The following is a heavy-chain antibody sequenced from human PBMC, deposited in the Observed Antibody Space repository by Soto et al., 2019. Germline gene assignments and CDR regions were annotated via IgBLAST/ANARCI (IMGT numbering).Heavy chain of an antibody. Sequence: EVQLVESGGGLVQPGGSLILSCAASGFTFSGSAMHWVRQASGKGLEWVGCIRSKACSYATAYAASVNGRFTLSRDDSKNTAYLQMNSLKSEDTAVYYCSRSSKTGDDAFDIWGQGTMVTVSS. V-gene: IGHV3-73*01. CDR3: SRSSKTGDDAFDI. CDR2: IRSKACSYAT. D-gene: IGHD7-27*01. CDR1: GFTFSGSA. J-gene: IGHJ3*02.